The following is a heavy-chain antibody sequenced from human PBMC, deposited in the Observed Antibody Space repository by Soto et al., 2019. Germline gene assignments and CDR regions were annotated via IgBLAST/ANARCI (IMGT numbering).Heavy chain of an antibody. V-gene: IGHV4-39*01. J-gene: IGHJ5*02. D-gene: IGHD3-22*01. CDR3: GRQLYDSSGYYLATWWFDP. CDR2: IYYSGST. Sequence: SETLSLTCTVSGGSISSYYWGWIRQPPGKGLEWIGSIYYSGSTYYNPSLKSRVTISVDTSKNQFSLKLSSVTAAATGVYYRGRQLYDSSGYYLATWWFDPWGQGTLVTVSS. CDR1: GGSISSYY.